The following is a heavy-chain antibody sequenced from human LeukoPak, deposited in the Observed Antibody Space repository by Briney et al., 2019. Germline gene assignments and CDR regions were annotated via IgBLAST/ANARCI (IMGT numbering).Heavy chain of an antibody. J-gene: IGHJ4*02. Sequence: SETLSLTCTVSGGSISSSSYYWGWIRQPPGKGLEWIGSIYYSGSTYYNPSLKSRVTISVDTSKNQFSLKLSSVTAADTAVYYCARGHPAIAVGDYWGQGTLVTVSS. CDR3: ARGHPAIAVGDY. CDR2: IYYSGST. CDR1: GGSISSSSYY. V-gene: IGHV4-39*07. D-gene: IGHD2-21*01.